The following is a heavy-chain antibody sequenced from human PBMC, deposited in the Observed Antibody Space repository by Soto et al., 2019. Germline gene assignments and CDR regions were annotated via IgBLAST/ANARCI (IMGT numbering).Heavy chain of an antibody. CDR1: GGSISSYY. V-gene: IGHV4-59*01. J-gene: IGHJ3*02. CDR2: IYYSGST. D-gene: IGHD5-12*01. CDR3: ARSLVATIYDAFDI. Sequence: QVQLQESGPGLVKPSETLSLTCTVSGGSISSYYWSWIRQPPGKGLEWIGYIYYSGSTNYNPSLKSRVTISVDTSKNQFSLKLSSVTAADTAVYYCARSLVATIYDAFDIWGQGTMVTVSS.